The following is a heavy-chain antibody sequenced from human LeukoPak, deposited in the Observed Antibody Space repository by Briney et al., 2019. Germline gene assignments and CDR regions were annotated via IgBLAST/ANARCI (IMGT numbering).Heavy chain of an antibody. CDR2: ITDDGSRK. CDR3: AKRPSDYGDYVSYFDY. V-gene: IGHV3-30*18. Sequence: WGYLRLYCAASGFSFTSYGMHWVRQAPGKGLEWVGVITDDGSRKDYADYVKGRFTISRDNSMDTLYLQMNSLRAEDTAVYYCAKRPSDYGDYVSYFDYWGQGTLVTVSS. D-gene: IGHD4-17*01. CDR1: GFSFTSYG. J-gene: IGHJ4*02.